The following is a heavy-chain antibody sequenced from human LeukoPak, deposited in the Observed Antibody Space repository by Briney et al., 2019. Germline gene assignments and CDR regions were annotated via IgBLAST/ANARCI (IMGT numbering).Heavy chain of an antibody. Sequence: SETLSLTCTVSGGSISSYYWSWIRQPPGKGLEWIGYIYYSGSTNYNPSLKSRVTISVDTSKNQFSLKLSSVTAADTAVYYCARHQYYDFWSGYPKNAFDTWGQGTMVTVSS. CDR3: ARHQYYDFWSGYPKNAFDT. V-gene: IGHV4-59*08. D-gene: IGHD3-3*01. CDR1: GGSISSYY. CDR2: IYYSGST. J-gene: IGHJ3*02.